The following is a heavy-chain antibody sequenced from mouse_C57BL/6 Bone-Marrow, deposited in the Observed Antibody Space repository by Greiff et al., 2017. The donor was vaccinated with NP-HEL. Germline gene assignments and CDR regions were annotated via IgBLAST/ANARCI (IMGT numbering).Heavy chain of an antibody. D-gene: IGHD1-1*01. CDR3: TRDRSYYGSRYFDY. Sequence: EVKVIESGEGLVKPGGSLKLSCAASGFTFSSYAMSWVRQTPEKRLEWVAYISSGGDYIYYADTVKGRFTISRDNARNTLYLQMSSLKSEDTAMYYCTRDRSYYGSRYFDYWGQGTTLTVSS. J-gene: IGHJ2*01. CDR2: ISSGGDYI. V-gene: IGHV5-9-1*02. CDR1: GFTFSSYA.